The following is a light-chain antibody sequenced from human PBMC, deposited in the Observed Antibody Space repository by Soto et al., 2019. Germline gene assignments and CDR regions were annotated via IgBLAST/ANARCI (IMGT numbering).Light chain of an antibody. CDR3: QQDNSWPLT. CDR2: GAS. Sequence: EIVMTQSPATLSVSPGDRATLSCRASQSVSSNLGWYQQKPGQAPRLLIYGASTRASGIPARFSGSGSGTDFTLNISSLQSEDFALYFCQQDNSWPLTFGGGTRVEI. J-gene: IGKJ4*01. V-gene: IGKV3-15*01. CDR1: QSVSSN.